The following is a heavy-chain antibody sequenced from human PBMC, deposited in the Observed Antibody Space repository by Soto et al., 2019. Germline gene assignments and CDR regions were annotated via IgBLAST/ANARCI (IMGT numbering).Heavy chain of an antibody. D-gene: IGHD3-10*01. V-gene: IGHV3-30*18. CDR1: GFTFSSYG. CDR3: AKDLLTTVTTYYGSGSYYNPALYYYGMDV. CDR2: ISYDGSNK. J-gene: IGHJ6*02. Sequence: PGWSLRLSCAASGFTFSSYGMHWVRQAPGKGLEWVAVISYDGSNKYYADSVKGRFTISRDNSKNTLYLQMNSLRAEDTAVYYCAKDLLTTVTTYYGSGSYYNPALYYYGMDVWGQGTTVTVSS.